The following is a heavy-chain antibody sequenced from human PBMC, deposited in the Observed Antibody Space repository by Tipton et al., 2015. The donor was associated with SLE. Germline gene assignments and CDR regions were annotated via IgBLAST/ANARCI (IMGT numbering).Heavy chain of an antibody. CDR1: GGSVRSTSYY. V-gene: IGHV4-39*07. CDR3: ARLRDIVLY. CDR2: VFYTGHT. D-gene: IGHD2-15*01. Sequence: GLVKPSETLSLTCSVSGGSVRSTSYYWGWIRQPPNKGLEWIGNVFYTGHTYYNPSFRSRVTISEDTSKNQFSLKLSSVTAADTAVYYCARLRDIVLYWGQGTLVTVSS. J-gene: IGHJ4*02.